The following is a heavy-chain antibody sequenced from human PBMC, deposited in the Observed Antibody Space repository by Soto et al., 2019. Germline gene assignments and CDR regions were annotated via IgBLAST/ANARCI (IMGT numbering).Heavy chain of an antibody. CDR2: VYSGGTT. Sequence: EVQLVESGGGLVQPGGSLRLSCAASGFTVSTYYMNWVRQAPGEGLEWVSVVYSGGTTYYEDSARSSFTISRDNSMRTQFLQMNSLGAEDTAVYYCARGRSASGDLDSWGQGTLVTVSS. CDR1: GFTVSTYY. D-gene: IGHD3-10*01. V-gene: IGHV3-66*01. CDR3: ARGRSASGDLDS. J-gene: IGHJ4*02.